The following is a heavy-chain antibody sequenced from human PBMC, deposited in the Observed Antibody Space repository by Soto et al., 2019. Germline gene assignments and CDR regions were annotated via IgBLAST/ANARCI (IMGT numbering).Heavy chain of an antibody. V-gene: IGHV3-23*01. J-gene: IGHJ4*02. CDR2: ISGSGGST. Sequence: PGGSLRLSCAASGFTFSSYAMSWVRQAPGKGLEWVSAISGSGGSTYYADSVKGRFTISRDNSKNTLYLQMNSLRAEDTAVYYCAKDPPSYGDYAGPRYIDYWGQGTLVTVSS. CDR3: AKDPPSYGDYAGPRYIDY. CDR1: GFTFSSYA. D-gene: IGHD4-17*01.